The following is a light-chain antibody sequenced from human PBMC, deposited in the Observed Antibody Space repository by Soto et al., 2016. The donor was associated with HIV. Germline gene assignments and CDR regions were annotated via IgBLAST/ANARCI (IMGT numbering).Light chain of an antibody. CDR3: QAWDSSIVV. CDR2: QDT. V-gene: IGLV3-1*01. CDR1: KLGDKY. J-gene: IGLJ1*01. Sequence: SYELTQPPSVSVSPGQTASITCSGDKLGDKYACWYQQKPGQSPALVIYQDTKRPSGIPERFSGSNSGNTATLTISGTQTMDEADYYCQAWDSSIVVFGTGTKVTVL.